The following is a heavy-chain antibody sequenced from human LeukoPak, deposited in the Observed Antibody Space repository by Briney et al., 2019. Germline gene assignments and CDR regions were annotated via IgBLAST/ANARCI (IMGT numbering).Heavy chain of an antibody. CDR1: GGSISNYY. D-gene: IGHD3-16*01. J-gene: IGHJ4*02. V-gene: IGHV4-59*01. Sequence: SETLSLTCTVSGGSISNYYWSWIRQPPGKGLEWIGFIYYSGSTNYNPSLKSRVTISVDTSKNQFSLKVRSVTAADTAVYYCARGMRMMGDDYWGQGTLVTVSS. CDR2: IYYSGST. CDR3: ARGMRMMGDDY.